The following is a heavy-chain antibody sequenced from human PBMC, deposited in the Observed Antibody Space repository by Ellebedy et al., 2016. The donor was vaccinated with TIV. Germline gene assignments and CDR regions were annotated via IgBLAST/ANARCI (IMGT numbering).Heavy chain of an antibody. CDR1: GYTFTSYD. Sequence: ASVKVSCXASGYTFTSYDINWVRQATGQGLEWMGWMNPNSGNTGYAQKFQGRVTMTRNTSISTAYMELSSLRSEDTAVYYCARGDAYSSSWYSYYYYYGMDVWGQGTTVTVSS. J-gene: IGHJ6*02. V-gene: IGHV1-8*01. CDR3: ARGDAYSSSWYSYYYYYGMDV. D-gene: IGHD6-13*01. CDR2: MNPNSGNT.